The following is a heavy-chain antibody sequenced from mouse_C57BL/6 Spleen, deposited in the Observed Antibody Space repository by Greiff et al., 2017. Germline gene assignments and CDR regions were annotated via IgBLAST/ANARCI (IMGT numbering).Heavy chain of an antibody. CDR2: IHPNSGST. J-gene: IGHJ2*01. CDR1: GYTFTSYW. CDR3: ARRSTTVYYFDY. D-gene: IGHD1-1*01. V-gene: IGHV1-64*01. Sequence: QVQLQQSGAELVKPGASVKLSCKASGYTFTSYWMHWVKQRPGQGLEWIGMIHPNSGSTNYNEKFKSKATLTVDKSSSTAYMQLSSLTSEDSAVYYCARRSTTVYYFDYWGQGTTLTVSS.